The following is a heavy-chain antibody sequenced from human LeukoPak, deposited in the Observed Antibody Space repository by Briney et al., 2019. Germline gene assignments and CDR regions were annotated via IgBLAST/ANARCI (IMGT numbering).Heavy chain of an antibody. CDR3: ATDIRLFGGVIGDNAFDI. CDR2: FDPEDGET. D-gene: IGHD3-16*02. J-gene: IGHJ3*02. CDR1: GYTLTELS. V-gene: IGHV1-24*01. Sequence: ASVKVSCKVSGYTLTELSMHWVRQAPGKGLEWMGGFDPEDGETIYAQKFQGRVTMTEDTSTDTAYMELSSLRSEDTAVYYCATDIRLFGGVIGDNAFDIWGQGTMVTVSS.